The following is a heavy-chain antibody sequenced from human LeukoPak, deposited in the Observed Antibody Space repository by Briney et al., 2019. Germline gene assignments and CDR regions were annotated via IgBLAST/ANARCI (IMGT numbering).Heavy chain of an antibody. D-gene: IGHD5-24*01. Sequence: PSETLSLTCTVSGGSISSSSYYWGWIRPRPGKGLEGFGSIYYSGSTNSNPSLTSRVTISVDTSKNQFSLKLSSVTAADTAVYYCARHYGDGYNRPSAFDIWGQGTMVTVSS. V-gene: IGHV4-39*01. J-gene: IGHJ3*02. CDR3: ARHYGDGYNRPSAFDI. CDR2: IYYSGST. CDR1: GGSISSSSYY.